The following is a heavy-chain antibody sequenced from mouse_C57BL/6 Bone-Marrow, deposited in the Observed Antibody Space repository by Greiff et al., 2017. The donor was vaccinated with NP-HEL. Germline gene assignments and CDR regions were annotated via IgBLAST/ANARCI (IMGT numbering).Heavy chain of an antibody. CDR3: ARFYGNYVGYAMDY. J-gene: IGHJ4*01. D-gene: IGHD2-1*01. Sequence: QVQLQQSGAELARPGASVKLSCKASGYTFTSYGISWVKQRPGQGLEWIGEIYPRSGNTYYNEKFKGKATLTADKSSSTAYMELRSLTSEDSAVYFCARFYGNYVGYAMDYWGQGTSVTVSS. V-gene: IGHV1-81*01. CDR2: IYPRSGNT. CDR1: GYTFTSYG.